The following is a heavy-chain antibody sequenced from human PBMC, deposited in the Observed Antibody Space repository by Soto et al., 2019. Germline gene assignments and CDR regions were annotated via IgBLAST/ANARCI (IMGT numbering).Heavy chain of an antibody. CDR2: IWYDGSNK. CDR1: GFTFSSYG. D-gene: IGHD2-2*01. Sequence: QVQLVESGGGVVQPGRSLRLSCEASGFTFSSYGMHWVRQAPGKGLEWVAVIWYDGSNKYHADSVKGRFTISRDNSKNTLYLQMNSLRVEDTAVYYCARDLGGYCTSTSCYGGWFDPWGQGTLVTVSS. J-gene: IGHJ5*02. V-gene: IGHV3-33*01. CDR3: ARDLGGYCTSTSCYGGWFDP.